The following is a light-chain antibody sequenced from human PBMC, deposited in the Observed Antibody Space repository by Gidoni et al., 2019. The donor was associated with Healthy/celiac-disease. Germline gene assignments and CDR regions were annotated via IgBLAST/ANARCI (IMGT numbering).Light chain of an antibody. Sequence: NFMLTQPHSVSESPGKTVTISCPGSRGSIASNYVQWYQQRPGSAPTTVIYEDIQRPSVVPDRFSCSSSSSSNSASLTISGLKTEDEADYYCQSYDSSNQVFGGGTKLTVL. CDR1: RGSIASNY. CDR2: EDI. J-gene: IGLJ3*02. V-gene: IGLV6-57*02. CDR3: QSYDSSNQV.